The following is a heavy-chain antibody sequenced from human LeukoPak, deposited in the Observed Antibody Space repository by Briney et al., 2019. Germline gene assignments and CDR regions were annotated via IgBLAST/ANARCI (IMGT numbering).Heavy chain of an antibody. CDR3: ARSGYYGSGRYYYMDV. CDR1: GYRFTSYW. Sequence: GESLKISCKGSGYRFTSYWIGWVRPLPGKGLEWMGIIYPGDSDTRYSPSFQGQVTISADKSISTAYLQWSSLKASDTAMYYCARSGYYGSGRYYYMDVWGKGTTVTISS. D-gene: IGHD3-10*01. CDR2: IYPGDSDT. J-gene: IGHJ6*03. V-gene: IGHV5-51*01.